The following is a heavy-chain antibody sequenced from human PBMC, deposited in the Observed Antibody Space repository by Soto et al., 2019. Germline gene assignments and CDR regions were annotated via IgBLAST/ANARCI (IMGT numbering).Heavy chain of an antibody. CDR1: GFTFSSYA. CDR3: AKALGYYDSSGYYYFDY. J-gene: IGHJ4*02. CDR2: ISGSGGST. Sequence: GGSLRLSCAASGFTFSSYAMSWVRQAPGKGLEWVSAISGSGGSTYYEDSVKGRVTIARDNSKNTLYLQMNSLRAEDTAVDYCAKALGYYDSSGYYYFDYWGQGTLVTVSS. V-gene: IGHV3-23*01. D-gene: IGHD3-22*01.